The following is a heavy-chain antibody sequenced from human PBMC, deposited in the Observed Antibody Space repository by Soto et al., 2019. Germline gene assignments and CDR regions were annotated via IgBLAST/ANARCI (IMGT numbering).Heavy chain of an antibody. J-gene: IGHJ4*02. CDR2: IYYSGST. V-gene: IGHV4-39*01. Sequence: SETLSLTCTVSGGSISSSNYYWGWIRQPPGKGLEWIGSIYYSGSTYHNPPLKSRVTISKDTSKNQFSLKLSSVTAADTAVYYCAVEPSGFYYIYWGQGIQVTVSS. CDR1: GGSISSSNYY. CDR3: AVEPSGFYYIY. D-gene: IGHD1-26*01.